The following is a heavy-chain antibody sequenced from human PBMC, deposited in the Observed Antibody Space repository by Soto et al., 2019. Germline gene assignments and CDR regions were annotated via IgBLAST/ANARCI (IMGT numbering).Heavy chain of an antibody. J-gene: IGHJ6*03. CDR3: ARGKVVPSSMFRLRYHYYMYF. D-gene: IGHD2-2*01. V-gene: IGHV4-34*01. Sequence: SETLSLTCAVYGGSFSGYYCIWIRQPPGKGLEWIGEINHSGSTNYNPSLKSRVIISVDTSKNQFSLKLSSVTAADTAVYYCARGKVVPSSMFRLRYHYYMYFCGQGTSVPGSS. CDR1: GGSFSGYY. CDR2: INHSGST.